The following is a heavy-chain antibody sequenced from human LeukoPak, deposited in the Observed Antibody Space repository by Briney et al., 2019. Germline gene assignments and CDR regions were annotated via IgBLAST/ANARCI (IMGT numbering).Heavy chain of an antibody. V-gene: IGHV1-2*02. J-gene: IGHJ4*02. CDR1: GYTFSGYY. Sequence: GASVKVSCKASGYTFSGYYMHWVRQAPGQGLEWMGWINPNSGGTNYAQKFQGRVTMTRDTSISTAYMELSRLRSDDTAVYYCARDRGNCSGGSCQNFDYWGQGTLATVSS. D-gene: IGHD2-15*01. CDR3: ARDRGNCSGGSCQNFDY. CDR2: INPNSGGT.